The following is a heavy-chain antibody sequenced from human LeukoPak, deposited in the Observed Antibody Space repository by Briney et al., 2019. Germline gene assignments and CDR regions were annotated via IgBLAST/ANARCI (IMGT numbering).Heavy chain of an antibody. CDR1: GGSFSGYY. CDR3: AREVGDTAMVTHFDY. J-gene: IGHJ4*02. Sequence: SEPLSLTCAVYGGSFSGYYWSWIRPPPGKGLEWIGEINHSGSTNYNPPLKSRVTISVDTSKNQFSLKLSSVTAADTAVYYCAREVGDTAMVTHFDYWGQGTLVTVSS. CDR2: INHSGST. V-gene: IGHV4-34*01. D-gene: IGHD5-18*01.